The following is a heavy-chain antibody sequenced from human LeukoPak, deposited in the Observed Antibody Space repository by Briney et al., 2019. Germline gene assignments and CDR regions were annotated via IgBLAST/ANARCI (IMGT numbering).Heavy chain of an antibody. CDR2: ISNSGGNT. V-gene: IGHV3-23*01. D-gene: IGHD2-15*01. J-gene: IGHJ4*02. Sequence: GGSLRPSCATSGFTFSDYAMSGVRQAPGKGLEWVSTISNSGGNTHYADSVMGRFTISRDNSKSTLYLQMNSLSVEDTAVYHCAKDVGPVLFDYWGQGTLVTVSS. CDR3: AKDVGPVLFDY. CDR1: GFTFSDYA.